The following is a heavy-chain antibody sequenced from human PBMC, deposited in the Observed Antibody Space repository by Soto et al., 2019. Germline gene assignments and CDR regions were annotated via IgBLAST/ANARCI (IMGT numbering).Heavy chain of an antibody. CDR3: ARESGGATATLDYYYFYMDV. V-gene: IGHV1-2*04. CDR2: INPNSGVT. CDR1: GDSFNDYY. Sequence: QVQLVQSGAEVRKPGASVTVSCRSSGDSFNDYYIHWVRQAPGQGLEWMGWINPNSGVTKYAQKFQGSVSMTRDTSIRTVYMQLSRLRSDDTAVYYCARESGGATATLDYYYFYMDVWGTGTTVTVSS. D-gene: IGHD5-12*01. J-gene: IGHJ6*03.